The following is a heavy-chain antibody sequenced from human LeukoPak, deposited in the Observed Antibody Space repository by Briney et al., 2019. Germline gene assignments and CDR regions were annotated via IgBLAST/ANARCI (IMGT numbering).Heavy chain of an antibody. J-gene: IGHJ4*01. D-gene: IGHD3-22*01. CDR3: ARHRDYYDT. CDR2: IYYSGDT. V-gene: IGHV4-39*01. CDR1: GGSISRSSYY. Sequence: SETLSLTCTVSGGSISRSSYYWGWIRKPPGKGLEWIGSIYYSGDTYYRPSLKSRVTISVDTSKNQVSLNLTSVTAADTAVYFCARHRDYYDTWGHGTLVTVSS.